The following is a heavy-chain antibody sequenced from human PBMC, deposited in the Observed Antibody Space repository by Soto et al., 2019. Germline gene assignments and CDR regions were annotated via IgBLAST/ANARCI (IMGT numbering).Heavy chain of an antibody. CDR2: IYYSGST. CDR1: GGSISSGGYY. V-gene: IGHV4-31*03. J-gene: IGHJ5*02. Sequence: LSLTCTVSGGSISSGGYYWSWIRQHPGKGLEWIGYIYYSGSTYYDPSLKSRVTISVDTSKNQFSLKLSSVTAADTAVYYCAREKEGWFDPWGQGTLVTVSS. CDR3: AREKEGWFDP.